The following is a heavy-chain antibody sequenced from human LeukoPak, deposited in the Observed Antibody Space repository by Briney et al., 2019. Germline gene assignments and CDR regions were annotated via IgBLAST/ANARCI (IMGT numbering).Heavy chain of an antibody. V-gene: IGHV1-2*02. CDR3: ARGRNFDWLLYYFDY. Sequence: ASVKVSCKASGYTFTGYYMHWVRQAPGQGLEWMGWINPNSGGTNYAQKFQGRVTMTRDTSISTAYMELSSLRSEDTAVYYCARGRNFDWLLYYFDYWGQGTLVTVSS. CDR1: GYTFTGYY. CDR2: INPNSGGT. D-gene: IGHD3-9*01. J-gene: IGHJ4*02.